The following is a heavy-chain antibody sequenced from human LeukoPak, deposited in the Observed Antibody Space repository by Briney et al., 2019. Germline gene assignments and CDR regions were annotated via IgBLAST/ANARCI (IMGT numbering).Heavy chain of an antibody. CDR3: AGGCLPIAAAGLDY. CDR2: INHSGST. CDR1: GGSFSGYY. J-gene: IGHJ4*02. V-gene: IGHV4-34*01. Sequence: SETLSLTCAVYGGSFSGYYWSWIRQPPGKGLEWIGEINHSGSTNYNPSLKSRVTISVDTSKNQFSLKLSSVTAADTAVYYCAGGCLPIAAAGLDYWGQGTLVTVSS. D-gene: IGHD6-13*01.